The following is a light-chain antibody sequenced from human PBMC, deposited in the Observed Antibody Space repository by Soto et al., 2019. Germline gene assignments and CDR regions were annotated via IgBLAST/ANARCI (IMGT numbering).Light chain of an antibody. CDR1: QSVSIL. V-gene: IGKV3-20*01. CDR3: HQYHRSPRT. Sequence: EIVMTQSPATLSVSPGERATLSCRASQSVSILLAWYQQKPGQAPRLLLFVASSRAAGIPDRFSGSGSGTDFTLTISKLEPEDFAVYFCHQYHRSPRTFGQGTKVDIK. CDR2: VAS. J-gene: IGKJ1*01.